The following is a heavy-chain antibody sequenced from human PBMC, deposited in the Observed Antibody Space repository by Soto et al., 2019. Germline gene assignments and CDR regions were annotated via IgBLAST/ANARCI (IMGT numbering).Heavy chain of an antibody. J-gene: IGHJ1*01. CDR2: INIDGSST. D-gene: IGHD2-15*01. CDR3: AKDLTVVNPPEYFQH. CDR1: VFTFSIYW. V-gene: IGHV3-74*01. Sequence: PRGSLLLSCASSVFTFSIYWMDWVRQAPGKGLVWVSRINIDGSSTSYGDSVKGRFTISRDNAKNTLYLQMNSLRAEDTAVYYCAKDLTVVNPPEYFQHWGQGTLVTVSS.